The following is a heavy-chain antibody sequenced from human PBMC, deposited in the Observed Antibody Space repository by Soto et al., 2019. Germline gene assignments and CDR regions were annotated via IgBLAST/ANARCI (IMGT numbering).Heavy chain of an antibody. V-gene: IGHV4-30-2*01. CDR1: GGSISSGGYS. J-gene: IGHJ6*02. Sequence: SETLSLTCAVSGGSISSGGYSWSWIRQPPGKGLEWIGYIYHSGSTYYNPSLKSRVTISVDRSKNQFSLKLSSVTAADTAVYYCARERKVTMGRGVIDYGMDVWGQGTTVTVSS. CDR3: ARERKVTMGRGVIDYGMDV. D-gene: IGHD3-10*01. CDR2: IYHSGST.